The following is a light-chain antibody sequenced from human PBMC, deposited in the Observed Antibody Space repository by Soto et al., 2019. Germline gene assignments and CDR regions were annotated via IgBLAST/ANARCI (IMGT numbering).Light chain of an antibody. CDR1: SSDVGAYNF. Sequence: QSVLTQPASVSGSPGQSITISCTGTSSDVGAYNFVSWHQQHPGKAPKLMIYNVYDRPSGISYRFSGSKSGNTASLTISGLQGEDEADYYCSAYTVSRTYVFGTGPKVTV. J-gene: IGLJ1*01. CDR3: SAYTVSRTYV. CDR2: NVY. V-gene: IGLV2-14*03.